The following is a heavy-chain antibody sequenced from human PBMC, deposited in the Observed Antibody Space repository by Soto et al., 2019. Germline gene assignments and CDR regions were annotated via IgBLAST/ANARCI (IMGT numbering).Heavy chain of an antibody. CDR3: ARNTITQHHY. CDR2: ISSSGDSP. V-gene: IGHV3-23*01. CDR1: GFTFSNYA. J-gene: IGHJ4*02. Sequence: GGSLRLSCAASGFTFSNYAMSWVRQAPGKGLEWVSAISSSGDSPYYADSVKGRFTVSRDNSKNTLYLQMNSLRVEDKAIYYCARNTITQHHYWGQGT. D-gene: IGHD5-12*01.